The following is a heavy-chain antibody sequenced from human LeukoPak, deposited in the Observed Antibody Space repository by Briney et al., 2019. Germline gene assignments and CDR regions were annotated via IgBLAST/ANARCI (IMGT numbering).Heavy chain of an antibody. CDR1: GGSIISDY. J-gene: IGHJ4*02. D-gene: IGHD3-3*01. Sequence: SETLSLTCTVSGGSIISDYWGWIRQPPGRGLEWVGYTSDSGGTNYNPSLRSRVTMSLDTSKNQFSLNLNSVTTADTAVYYCARDHSRSGYYDYWGQGTLVTVSS. CDR3: ARDHSRSGYYDY. CDR2: TSDSGGT. V-gene: IGHV4-59*01.